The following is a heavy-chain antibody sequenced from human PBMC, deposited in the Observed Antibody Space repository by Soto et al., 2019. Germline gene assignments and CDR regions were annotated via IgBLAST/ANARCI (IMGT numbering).Heavy chain of an antibody. J-gene: IGHJ4*02. CDR1: GYTFTGYY. Sequence: ASVKVSCKASGYTFTGYYMHWVRQAPGQGLEWMGWINPNSGGTNYAQKFQGRVTMTRDTSISTAYMELSRLRSDDTAVYYCARDHYYGSGSYGYWGPGTLVTVSS. D-gene: IGHD3-10*01. V-gene: IGHV1-2*02. CDR2: INPNSGGT. CDR3: ARDHYYGSGSYGY.